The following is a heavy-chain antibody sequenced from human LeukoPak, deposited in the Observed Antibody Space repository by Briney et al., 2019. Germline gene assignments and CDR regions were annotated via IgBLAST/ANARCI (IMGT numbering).Heavy chain of an antibody. J-gene: IGHJ6*02. D-gene: IGHD4-23*01. CDR1: GYTFTSYG. CDR2: ISAYNGNT. Sequence: ASVKVSCKASGYTFTSYGISWVRQAPGQGLEWMGWISAYNGNTNYAQKLQGRVTMTRDTSTSTVYMELSSLRSEDTAVYYCARDGNYGGNQPLYYYGMDVWGQGTTVTVSS. CDR3: ARDGNYGGNQPLYYYGMDV. V-gene: IGHV1-18*01.